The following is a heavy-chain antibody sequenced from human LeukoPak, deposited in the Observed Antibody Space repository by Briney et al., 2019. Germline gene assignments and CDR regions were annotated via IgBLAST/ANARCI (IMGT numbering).Heavy chain of an antibody. CDR2: INHSGST. Sequence: SETLSLTCAVYGGSFSGYYWSWIRQPPGKGLEWIGEINHSGSTNYNPSLKSRVTISVDTSKNQFSLKLSSVTAADTAVYYCARGRYYDFWSGYSFWFGPWGQGTLVTVSS. CDR3: ARGRYYDFWSGYSFWFGP. CDR1: GGSFSGYY. V-gene: IGHV4-34*01. D-gene: IGHD3-3*01. J-gene: IGHJ5*02.